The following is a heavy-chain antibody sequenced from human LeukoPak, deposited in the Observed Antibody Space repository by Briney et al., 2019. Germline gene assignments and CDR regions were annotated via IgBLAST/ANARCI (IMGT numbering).Heavy chain of an antibody. CDR2: INTNTGNP. J-gene: IGHJ5*02. CDR3: ARGWWSSSWYGGYNWFDP. CDR1: GYTFTSYA. Sequence: ASVKVSRKASGYTFTSYAMNWVRQAPGQGLEWMGWINTNTGNPTYAQGFTGRFVFSLDTSVSTAYLQISSLKAEDTAVYYCARGWWSSSWYGGYNWFDPWGQGTLVTVSS. D-gene: IGHD6-13*01. V-gene: IGHV7-4-1*02.